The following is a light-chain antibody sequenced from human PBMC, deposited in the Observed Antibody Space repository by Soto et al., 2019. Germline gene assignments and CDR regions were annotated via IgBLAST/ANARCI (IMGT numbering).Light chain of an antibody. J-gene: IGKJ4*01. CDR3: QQRSDWLLT. CDR2: DAS. CDR1: QSVNNY. V-gene: IGKV3-11*01. Sequence: EIVLTQSPATLSLSPGERATLSCRASQSVNNYLAWYQQKPGQAPRLLIYDASNRATCIQSRFSGSAYGTDFTLTISSLEPEDFAIYYCQQRSDWLLTFGGGTKVEIK.